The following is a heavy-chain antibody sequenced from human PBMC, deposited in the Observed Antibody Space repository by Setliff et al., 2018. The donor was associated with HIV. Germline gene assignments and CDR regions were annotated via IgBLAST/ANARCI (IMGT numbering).Heavy chain of an antibody. V-gene: IGHV5-51*01. J-gene: IGHJ3*02. CDR3: ARQRDPDGFEI. CDR2: IYPGDSEI. Sequence: GESLKISCEASGYSFTSYWIGWVRQLPGKGLEWMGIIYPGDSEIGYSPSFQGQVTISADKSISTAYLQWSSLKASDTAMYYCARQRDPDGFEIWGQGTMVTVSS. CDR1: GYSFTSYW.